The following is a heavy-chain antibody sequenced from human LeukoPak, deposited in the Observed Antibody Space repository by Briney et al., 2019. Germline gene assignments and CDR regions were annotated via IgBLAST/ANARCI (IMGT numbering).Heavy chain of an antibody. CDR1: GGSFSGYY. J-gene: IGHJ5*02. CDR3: ARGRATGTTRSGFDP. D-gene: IGHD1-7*01. CDR2: INHSGST. Sequence: SETLSLTCAVYGGSFSGYYWSWIRQPPGKGLEWIGEINHSGSTNYNPSLKSRVTISVDASKNQFSLKLSSVTAADTAVYYCARGRATGTTRSGFDPWGQGTLVTVSS. V-gene: IGHV4-34*01.